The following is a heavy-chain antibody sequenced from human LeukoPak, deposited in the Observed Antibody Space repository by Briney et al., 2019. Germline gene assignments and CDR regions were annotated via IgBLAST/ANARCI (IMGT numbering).Heavy chain of an antibody. CDR2: THYSGS. J-gene: IGHJ5*02. D-gene: IGHD3-10*01. V-gene: IGHV4-59*11. Sequence: SETLSLTCTASGGSISSHYWSWIRQPPGKGLEWIGYTHYSGSNYNPSLKSRVTMSVDTSKSQFSLKLSSLIAADTAVYYCARDSGESGAPVSFNWFDPWGQGTLVSVSS. CDR1: GGSISSHY. CDR3: ARDSGESGAPVSFNWFDP.